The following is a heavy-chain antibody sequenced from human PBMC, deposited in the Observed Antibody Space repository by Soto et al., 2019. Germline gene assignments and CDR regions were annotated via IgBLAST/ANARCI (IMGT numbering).Heavy chain of an antibody. J-gene: IGHJ6*02. V-gene: IGHV3-7*03. CDR2: IKQDGSEE. CDR3: VGSLKRYYYYVMDV. Sequence: QPGGSLRLSCAASGFTFSSYWMSWVRQAPGKGLEWVANIKQDGSEENYVDSVKGRFTISRDNAKNALYLQMNSLRAEDTAVYYCVGSLKRYYYYVMDVWGQGTTVTVSS. D-gene: IGHD3-16*01. CDR1: GFTFSSYW.